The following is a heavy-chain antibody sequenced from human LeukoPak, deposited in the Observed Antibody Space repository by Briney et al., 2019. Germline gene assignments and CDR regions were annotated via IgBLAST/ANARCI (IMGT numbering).Heavy chain of an antibody. CDR1: GGSFSGYY. CDR2: INHSGST. V-gene: IGHV4-34*01. J-gene: IGHJ3*02. D-gene: IGHD4-23*01. CDR3: ARAERASVVTPFDAFDI. Sequence: SETLSLTCAVYGGSFSGYYWSWIRQPPGKGLEWIGEINHSGSTNYNPSLKSRVTISVDTSKNQFSLQLNSVTPEDTAVYYCARAERASVVTPFDAFDIWGQGTTVTVSS.